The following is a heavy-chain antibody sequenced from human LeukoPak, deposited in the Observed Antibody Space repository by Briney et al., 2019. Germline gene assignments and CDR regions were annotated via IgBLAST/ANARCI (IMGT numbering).Heavy chain of an antibody. Sequence: GGSLRLSCAASGFTFSSYWMSWVRQAPGKGLEWVANIKQDGSEKYYVDSVKGRFTISRDNAKNSLYLQMNSLRAEDTAVYYCAREVITMVRGVARLNYYYYGMDVWGQGTTVTVSS. J-gene: IGHJ6*02. CDR2: IKQDGSEK. D-gene: IGHD3-10*01. CDR1: GFTFSSYW. CDR3: AREVITMVRGVARLNYYYYGMDV. V-gene: IGHV3-7*01.